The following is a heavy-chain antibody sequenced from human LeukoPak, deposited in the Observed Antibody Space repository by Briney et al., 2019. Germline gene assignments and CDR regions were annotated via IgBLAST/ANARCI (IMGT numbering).Heavy chain of an antibody. V-gene: IGHV4-34*01. J-gene: IGHJ4*02. CDR2: INHSGST. Sequence: PSETLSLTCAVYGGSFSGYYWSWIRQPPGKGLEWIGEINHSGSTNYNPSLKSRVTISVDTSKNQFSLKLSSVTAADTAVYYCARGGYDSSGYYGTWGQGTLVTVSS. CDR3: ARGGYDSSGYYGT. D-gene: IGHD3-22*01. CDR1: GGSFSGYY.